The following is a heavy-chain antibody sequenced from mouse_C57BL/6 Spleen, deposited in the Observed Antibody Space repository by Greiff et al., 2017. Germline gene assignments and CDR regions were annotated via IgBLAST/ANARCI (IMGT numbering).Heavy chain of an antibody. CDR3: ARGRPLLLRRYFDV. V-gene: IGHV3-6*01. J-gene: IGHJ1*03. Sequence: EVKLMESGPGLVKPSQSLSLTCSVTGYSITSGYYWNWIRQFPGNKLEWMGYISYDGSNNYNPSLKNRISITRDTSKNQFFLKLNSVTTEDTATYYCARGRPLLLRRYFDVWGTGTTVTVSS. CDR2: ISYDGSN. CDR1: GYSITSGYY. D-gene: IGHD1-1*01.